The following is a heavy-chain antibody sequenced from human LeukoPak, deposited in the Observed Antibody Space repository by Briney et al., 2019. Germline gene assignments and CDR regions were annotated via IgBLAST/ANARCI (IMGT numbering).Heavy chain of an antibody. V-gene: IGHV5-51*01. Sequence: GESLKISCKVSGYRFTSAWIGWVRQTPGKGLEWMGVIYPADFITIYSPTFEGQVTISADKSLNTAYLQWTSLKASDTAMYYCARRPTGPRTFDSWGQGTLVTVSS. D-gene: IGHD1-1*01. CDR3: ARRPTGPRTFDS. J-gene: IGHJ4*02. CDR2: IYPADFIT. CDR1: GYRFTSAW.